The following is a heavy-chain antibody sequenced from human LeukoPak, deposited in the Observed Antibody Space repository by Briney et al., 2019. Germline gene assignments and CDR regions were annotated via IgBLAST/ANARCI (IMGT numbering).Heavy chain of an antibody. CDR3: ARPNSSGWADAFDI. D-gene: IGHD6-19*01. Sequence: SETLSLTCTVSGGSISSSSYYWGWIRQPPGKGLEWIGSIYYSGSTYYNPSLKSRVTISVDTSKNQFSLKLTSVTAADTAVYYCARPNSSGWADAFDIWGQGTMVTVSS. CDR2: IYYSGST. V-gene: IGHV4-39*07. J-gene: IGHJ3*02. CDR1: GGSISSSSYY.